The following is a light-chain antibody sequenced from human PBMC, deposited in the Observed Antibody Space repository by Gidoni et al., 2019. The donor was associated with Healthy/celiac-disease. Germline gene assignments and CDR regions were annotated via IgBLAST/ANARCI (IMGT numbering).Light chain of an antibody. Sequence: QSALTQPASVSGSPGQSITISCTGTSSDVGGYNYVSWYQQNPGKAPKLMIYDVSNRTSGVSNRFSGSKSGNTASLTISGLQAEDEADYYCSSYTSSSSWVFGGGTKLTVL. V-gene: IGLV2-14*01. CDR2: DVS. J-gene: IGLJ3*02. CDR3: SSYTSSSSWV. CDR1: SSDVGGYNY.